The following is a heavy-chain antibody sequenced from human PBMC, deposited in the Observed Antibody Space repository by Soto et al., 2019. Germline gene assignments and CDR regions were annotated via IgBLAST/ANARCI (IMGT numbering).Heavy chain of an antibody. V-gene: IGHV3-30-3*01. CDR2: ISYDGSNK. CDR1: GFTFSSYA. CDR3: ASDSSPSS. Sequence: QVQLVESGGGVVQPGRSLRLSCAASGFTFSSYAMHWVRQAPGKGLEWVAVISYDGSNKYYADSVKGRFTISRDNSKNPLDLHMNSVRAEDTAVYYCASDSSPSSWGQGTLVTVSS. D-gene: IGHD2-2*01. J-gene: IGHJ4*02.